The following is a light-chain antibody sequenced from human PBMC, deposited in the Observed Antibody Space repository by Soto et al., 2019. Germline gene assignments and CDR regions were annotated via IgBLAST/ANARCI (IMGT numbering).Light chain of an antibody. CDR2: AAS. Sequence: DIQMTQSPSSLSASVGDRVTITCRASQGITFYLAWYQQKPGKGPKLLIYAASTLQSGPPSRFSGSGSGTDYTITISCLQPEDVATEYCKTYKSTTPGVTLGRGTKVEIK. CDR1: QGITFY. V-gene: IGKV1-27*01. J-gene: IGKJ4*01. CDR3: KTYKSTTPGVT.